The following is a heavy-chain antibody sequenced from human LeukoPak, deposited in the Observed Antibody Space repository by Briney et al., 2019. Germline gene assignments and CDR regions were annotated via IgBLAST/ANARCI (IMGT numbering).Heavy chain of an antibody. CDR3: AKGYCSSTNCKESFFDY. Sequence: GGPLRLSCAASGYTFSSYAMNCARHAPGKGLECVSSISASGGSTYYFVKGRFTISRDNSKNTLYLQMNSLRAEDTAVYYCAKGYCSSTNCKESFFDYWGQGTLVTVSS. J-gene: IGHJ4*02. CDR2: ISASGGST. CDR1: GYTFSSYA. D-gene: IGHD2-2*01. V-gene: IGHV3-23*01.